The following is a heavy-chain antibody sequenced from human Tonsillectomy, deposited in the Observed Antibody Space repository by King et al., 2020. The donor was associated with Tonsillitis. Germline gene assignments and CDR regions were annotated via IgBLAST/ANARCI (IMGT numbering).Heavy chain of an antibody. J-gene: IGHJ4*02. D-gene: IGHD2-15*01. V-gene: IGHV3-30-3*01. Sequence: VQLVESGGGVVQPGRSLRLSCAASGFTFSSYATHWVRQAPGKGLEWVAFISFDGNNKYYADSVKGRFTISRDDSKNTLYLQMNSLRADDTAVFYCARDLGYCSGGSCGAFDYWGQGTLVTVSS. CDR3: ARDLGYCSGGSCGAFDY. CDR2: ISFDGNNK. CDR1: GFTFSSYA.